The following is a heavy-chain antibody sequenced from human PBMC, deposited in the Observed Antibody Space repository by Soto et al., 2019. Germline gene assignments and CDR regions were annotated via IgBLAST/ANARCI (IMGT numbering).Heavy chain of an antibody. V-gene: IGHV1-2*02. CDR1: GYTFTGYY. Sequence: GASVKVSCKASGYTFTGYYMHWVRQAPGQGPEWMGWINPNSGGTNYAQKFQGRVTVTRDTSISPAYMELSRLRSDDTAVYYCARVVVPAAIGFDPWGQGTLVTVSS. D-gene: IGHD2-2*02. CDR2: INPNSGGT. CDR3: ARVVVPAAIGFDP. J-gene: IGHJ5*02.